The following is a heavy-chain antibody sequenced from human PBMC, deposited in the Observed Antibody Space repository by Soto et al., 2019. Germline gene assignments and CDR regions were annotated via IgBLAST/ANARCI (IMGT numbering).Heavy chain of an antibody. Sequence: GGSLRLSCAASGFTFSSYGMHWVRQAPGKGLEWVAVISYDGSNKYYADSVKGRFTISRDNSKNTLYLQMNSLRAEDTAVYYCAKGRCSGGSCFPYGPMDYYWGQGTLVTVSS. CDR1: GFTFSSYG. V-gene: IGHV3-30*18. CDR3: AKGRCSGGSCFPYGPMDYY. D-gene: IGHD2-15*01. CDR2: ISYDGSNK. J-gene: IGHJ4*02.